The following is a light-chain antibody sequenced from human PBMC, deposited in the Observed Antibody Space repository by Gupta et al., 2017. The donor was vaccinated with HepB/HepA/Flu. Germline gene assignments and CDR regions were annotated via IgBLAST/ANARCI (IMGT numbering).Light chain of an antibody. V-gene: IGKV3-20*01. Sequence: ILLTQSPGTLSLSPGERATLSCRASQNVVTNYLAWYQQRPGQAPRRLIYGASNRATGIPDRFTGSGSGTDFTLTITRLEPEDSAVYYCQQYGTAPVFGGGTKVEIK. CDR2: GAS. CDR1: QNVVTNY. CDR3: QQYGTAPV. J-gene: IGKJ4*01.